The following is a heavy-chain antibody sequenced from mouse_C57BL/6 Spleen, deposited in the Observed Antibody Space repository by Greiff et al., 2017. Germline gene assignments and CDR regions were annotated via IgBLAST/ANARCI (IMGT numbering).Heavy chain of an antibody. CDR2: IYPGNSDT. CDR1: GYTFTSYW. J-gene: IGHJ3*01. V-gene: IGHV1-5*01. CDR3: TMVDYDDAY. D-gene: IGHD2-4*01. Sequence: VQLKQSGTVLARPGASVKMSCKTSGYTFTSYWMHWVKQRPGQGLEWIGAIYPGNSDTSYNQKFKGKAKLTAVTSASTAYMELSSLTNEDSAVYYCTMVDYDDAYWGQGTLVTVSA.